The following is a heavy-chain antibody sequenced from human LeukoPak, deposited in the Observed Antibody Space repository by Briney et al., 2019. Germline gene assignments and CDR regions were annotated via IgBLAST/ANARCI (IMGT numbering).Heavy chain of an antibody. V-gene: IGHV3-48*01. CDR1: GFTFSNYS. D-gene: IGHD3-22*01. Sequence: GGSLRLSCEASGFTFSNYSMNWVRQAPGKGLEWVSYIRSSSTTIYYADSVKGRFTISRDNAKNTLYLQMNSLRAEDTAVYYCANAYYDSSGYPTGFDYWGQGTLVTVSS. J-gene: IGHJ4*02. CDR3: ANAYYDSSGYPTGFDY. CDR2: IRSSSTTI.